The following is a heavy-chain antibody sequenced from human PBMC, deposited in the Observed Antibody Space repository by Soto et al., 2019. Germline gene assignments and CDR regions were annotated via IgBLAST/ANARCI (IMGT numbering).Heavy chain of an antibody. J-gene: IGHJ4*02. D-gene: IGHD3-22*01. Sequence: LGGSLRLSCAASGFTFSNSTMNWVRQAPGKGLEWVACITSSGSFIYYADSMKGRFTISRDDAKKSLYLQMNSLRAEDTAVYYCARVPAASDRTAFYYVSKFFYFDYWGRGTQVTVSS. V-gene: IGHV3-21*01. CDR2: ITSSGSFI. CDR3: ARVPAASDRTAFYYVSKFFYFDY. CDR1: GFTFSNST.